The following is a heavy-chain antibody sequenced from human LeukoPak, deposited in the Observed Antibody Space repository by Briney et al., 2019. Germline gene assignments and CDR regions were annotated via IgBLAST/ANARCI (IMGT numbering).Heavy chain of an antibody. Sequence: GGSLRLSCAASGFTFNNYNMNWVRQAPGKALEWVSSITSSGTYIFYADSVKGRFTISRDNSKNTLCLQMNSLRAEDTAVYYCAKVSNSLSMEQLRSLFYFDYWGQGTLVTVSS. CDR1: GFTFNNYN. D-gene: IGHD6-13*01. CDR2: ITSSGTYI. V-gene: IGHV3-21*04. CDR3: AKVSNSLSMEQLRSLFYFDY. J-gene: IGHJ4*02.